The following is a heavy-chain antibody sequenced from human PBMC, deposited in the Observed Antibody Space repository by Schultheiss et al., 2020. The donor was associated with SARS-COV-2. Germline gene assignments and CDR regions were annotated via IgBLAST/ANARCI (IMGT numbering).Heavy chain of an antibody. CDR1: GGSFSGYY. CDR3: AIREDTAMVFDY. V-gene: IGHV4-34*01. CDR2: INHSGST. Sequence: TLSLTCAVYGGSFSGYYWSWIRQPPGKGLEWIGEINHSGSTNYNPSLKSRVTISVDTSKNQFSLKLSSVTAADTAVYYCAIREDTAMVFDYWGQGTLVTVSS. D-gene: IGHD5-18*01. J-gene: IGHJ4*02.